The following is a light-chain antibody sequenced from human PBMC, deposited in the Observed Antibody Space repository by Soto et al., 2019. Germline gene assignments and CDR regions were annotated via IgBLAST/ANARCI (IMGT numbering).Light chain of an antibody. CDR2: GAS. Sequence: IGITQSPSTLSVSPGERASLSCRASQSVSSNLARYQQKPGQAPRLLIYGASTRAIGIPARFSGSGSGTEFTLTITSLQSEDFAVYYCQQYNKWPPGSFGQGTKVDIK. CDR3: QQYNKWPPGS. CDR1: QSVSSN. V-gene: IGKV3-15*01. J-gene: IGKJ1*01.